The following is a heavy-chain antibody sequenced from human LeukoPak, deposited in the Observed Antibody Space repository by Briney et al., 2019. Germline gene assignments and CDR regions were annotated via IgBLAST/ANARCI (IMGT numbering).Heavy chain of an antibody. D-gene: IGHD3-3*01. CDR2: ISTETQSP. V-gene: IGHV1-18*01. CDR1: GYTSPFYG. Sequence: ASVMVSCKVSGYTSPFYGITWVRQAPGQGLEWMGWISTETQSPNYAQKLQGRVTMTTDTSTSTAYMEVRSLRSDDTAVYYCARRGIDYDFWSGYYPFDYWGQGTLVTVSS. J-gene: IGHJ4*02. CDR3: ARRGIDYDFWSGYYPFDY.